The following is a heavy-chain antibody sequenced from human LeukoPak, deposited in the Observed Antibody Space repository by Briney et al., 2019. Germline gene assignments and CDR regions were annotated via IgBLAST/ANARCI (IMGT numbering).Heavy chain of an antibody. CDR3: ARSALWFGSDNYLDY. D-gene: IGHD3-10*01. CDR2: IIPIFGTA. V-gene: IGHV1-69*05. CDR1: GGTFSSYA. J-gene: IGHJ4*02. Sequence: ASVKVSCKASGGTFSSYAISWVRQAPGQGLEWMGGIIPIFGTANYAQKFQGRVTITTDESTSTAYMELSSLRSEDTAVYYCARSALWFGSDNYLDYWGQGTLVTVSS.